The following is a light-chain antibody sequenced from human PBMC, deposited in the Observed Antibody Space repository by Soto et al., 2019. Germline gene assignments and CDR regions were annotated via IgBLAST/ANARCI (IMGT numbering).Light chain of an antibody. V-gene: IGKV2-28*01. CDR1: QSLLHSNGYNY. CDR3: MQALQTPPT. Sequence: DLVMTQSQLSLPVTPGEPASISCRSSQSLLHSNGYNYLDWYLQKPGQSPQLLIYLGSSRASGVPDRFSGGGSGTDFTLKISRVEAEDVGIYYCMQALQTPPTFGQGTKVDIK. CDR2: LGS. J-gene: IGKJ1*01.